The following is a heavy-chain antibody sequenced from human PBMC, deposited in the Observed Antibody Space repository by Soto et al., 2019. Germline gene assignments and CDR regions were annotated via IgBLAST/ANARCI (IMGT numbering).Heavy chain of an antibody. J-gene: IGHJ4*02. D-gene: IGHD3-22*01. CDR3: AREIGYYYDSSDYFDY. CDR2: INPSGGST. Sequence: QVQLVQSGAEVKKPGASVKVSCKASGYTFTSYYMHWVRQAPGQGLEWMGIINPSGGSTSYAQKFQGRVNMTRDTSTSTVYMELSSLRSEDTAVYYCAREIGYYYDSSDYFDYWGQGTLVTVSS. V-gene: IGHV1-46*01. CDR1: GYTFTSYY.